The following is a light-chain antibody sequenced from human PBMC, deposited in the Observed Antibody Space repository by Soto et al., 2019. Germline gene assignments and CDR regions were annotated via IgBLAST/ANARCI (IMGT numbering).Light chain of an antibody. Sequence: EIVMTQSPATLSVSPWERATLSCRASQSVSSNLAWYQQKPGQAPRLLIYGASTRATGIPARFSGSGSGTEFTLTISSLEPEDSAVYYCQQRNVWPPVTFGQGTRLEIK. CDR1: QSVSSN. CDR3: QQRNVWPPVT. CDR2: GAS. J-gene: IGKJ5*01. V-gene: IGKV3-15*01.